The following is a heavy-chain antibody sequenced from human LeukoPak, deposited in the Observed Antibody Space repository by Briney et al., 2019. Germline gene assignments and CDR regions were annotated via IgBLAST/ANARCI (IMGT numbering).Heavy chain of an antibody. V-gene: IGHV3-53*01. J-gene: IGHJ4*02. Sequence: GGSLRLSCAASGFTVSSNYMSWVRQAPGKGLEWVSIIYAGGSTYYADSVKGRFTISRDNSENTLYLHMNSLRAEDTAVYYCASDSVWGSYRYTGFDYWGQGTLVTVSS. CDR1: GFTVSSNY. D-gene: IGHD3-16*02. CDR3: ASDSVWGSYRYTGFDY. CDR2: IYAGGST.